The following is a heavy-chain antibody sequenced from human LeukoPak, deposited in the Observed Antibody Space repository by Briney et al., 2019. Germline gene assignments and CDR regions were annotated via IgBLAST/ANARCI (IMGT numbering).Heavy chain of an antibody. CDR1: GFTFSSYS. Sequence: GGSLRLSCAASGFTFSSYSMNWVRQAPGKGLEWVSYISSSSSTIYYADSVKGRFTISRDNSKNTLYLQMNSLRAEDTAVYYCARAVLGLVHDAFDIWGQGTMVTVSS. CDR3: ARAVLGLVHDAFDI. J-gene: IGHJ3*02. V-gene: IGHV3-48*01. D-gene: IGHD5-18*01. CDR2: ISSSSSTI.